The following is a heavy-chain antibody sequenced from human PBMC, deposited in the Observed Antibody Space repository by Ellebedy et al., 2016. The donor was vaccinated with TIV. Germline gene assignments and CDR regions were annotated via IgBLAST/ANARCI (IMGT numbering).Heavy chain of an antibody. D-gene: IGHD2-15*01. CDR1: GFTFSDYY. V-gene: IGHV3-11*01. CDR3: VPQHCSGSRCHSDDDYDMDV. J-gene: IGHJ6*02. Sequence: PGGSLRLSCAASGFTFSDYYMRWIRQAPGKGLEWISYISPSSRTIHYADSVRGRFTISRDNAENSLSLHMSSLRAEDSAMYYCVPQHCSGSRCHSDDDYDMDVWGQGTTVIVSS. CDR2: ISPSSRTI.